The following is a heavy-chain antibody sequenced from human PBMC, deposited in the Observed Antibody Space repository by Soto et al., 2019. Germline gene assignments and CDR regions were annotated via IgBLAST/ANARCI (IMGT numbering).Heavy chain of an antibody. D-gene: IGHD3-3*01. J-gene: IGHJ5*02. V-gene: IGHV4-31*03. CDR2: IYYSGST. Sequence: SETLSLTCTVSGGSISSGGYYLSWIRPHPGKGLEWIGYIYYSGSTYYNPSLKSRVTISVDTSKNQFSLKLSSVTAADTAVYYCARALYDFWSGYYNWFDPWGQGTLVTVSS. CDR1: GGSISSGGYY. CDR3: ARALYDFWSGYYNWFDP.